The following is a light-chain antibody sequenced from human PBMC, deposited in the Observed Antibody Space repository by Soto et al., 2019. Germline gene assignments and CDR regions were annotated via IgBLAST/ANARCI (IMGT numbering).Light chain of an antibody. Sequence: QSVLTQPASVSGSPGQSITMSCTGTRSDVGGYNYVSWYQQHPGKAPKLMIYDVSNRPSGVSNRFSGSKSGNTASLTISGLQAEDEADYYCSSYTSSSTYVFGTGTTVTVL. J-gene: IGLJ1*01. CDR3: SSYTSSSTYV. V-gene: IGLV2-14*01. CDR1: RSDVGGYNY. CDR2: DVS.